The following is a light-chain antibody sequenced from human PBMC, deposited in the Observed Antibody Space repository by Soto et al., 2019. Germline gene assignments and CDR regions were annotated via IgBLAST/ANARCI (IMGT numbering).Light chain of an antibody. CDR2: AAS. J-gene: IGKJ5*01. V-gene: IGKV1-9*01. CDR1: QGIDSS. CDR3: QQLHDYPIT. Sequence: ILLTHSPSSLSASVGDRVTITCRASQGIDSSFAWYQQKPGKAPKLLIYAASSLQSGVPSRFSGSGSGTDFTLTISSLQPEDFATYYCQQLHDYPITFGQGTRLEIX.